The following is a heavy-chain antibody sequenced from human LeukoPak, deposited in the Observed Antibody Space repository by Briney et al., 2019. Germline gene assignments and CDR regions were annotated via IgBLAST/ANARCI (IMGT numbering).Heavy chain of an antibody. Sequence: SETLSLTCTVSGGSISTSSYYWGWVRQPPGKGLEWIGNIFYSGSTHNSPAPKSRVTVSLDTSTNQFSLKLTSVTAADTAVYYCAKSNAYGLVDIWGQGTMVTVSS. CDR1: GGSISTSSYY. V-gene: IGHV4-39*07. CDR3: AKSNAYGLVDI. D-gene: IGHD3-16*01. J-gene: IGHJ3*02. CDR2: IFYSGST.